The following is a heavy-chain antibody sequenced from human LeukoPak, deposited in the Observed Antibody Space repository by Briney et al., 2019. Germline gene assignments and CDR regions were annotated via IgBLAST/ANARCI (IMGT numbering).Heavy chain of an antibody. CDR3: ARHAAISAAGTAPFDY. CDR1: GGSISNYY. V-gene: IGHV4-59*08. Sequence: SETLSLTCTVSGGSISNYYWSWIRQSPGKVLDWIGYIYRGSTNYNPSLKSRVTISVDTSKNQVSLKLTSATATDTAVYYCARHAAISAAGTAPFDYWGQGTLVTVSS. D-gene: IGHD6-13*01. J-gene: IGHJ4*02. CDR2: IYRGST.